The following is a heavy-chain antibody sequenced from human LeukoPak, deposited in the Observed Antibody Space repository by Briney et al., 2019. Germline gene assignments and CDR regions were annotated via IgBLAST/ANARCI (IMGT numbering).Heavy chain of an antibody. V-gene: IGHV3-21*01. CDR3: ARASPNWYFDL. J-gene: IGHJ2*01. D-gene: IGHD2-2*01. CDR2: ISSSSSYI. CDR1: GFTFSSNS. Sequence: GGSLRLSCAASGFTFSSNSMNWVRQAPGRGLEWVSSISSSSSYIYYADSVRGRFTVSRDNAKNSLYLQMNSLRAEDTAVYYCARASPNWYFDLWGRGTLVTVSS.